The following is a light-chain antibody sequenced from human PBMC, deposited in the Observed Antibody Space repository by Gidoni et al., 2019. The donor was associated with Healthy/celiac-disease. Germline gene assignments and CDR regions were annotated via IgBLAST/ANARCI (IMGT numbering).Light chain of an antibody. CDR3: QQYNSYSWT. CDR2: KAS. V-gene: IGKV1-5*03. CDR1: QSISSL. J-gene: IGKJ1*01. Sequence: DIQMTQSPSTLSASVGDRVTITCRASQSISSLLAWYKQKPGKAPNLLIYKASSLESGVPSRFSGSGSGTEFTLTISSLEPDDFATYYCQQYNSYSWTFGQGTKVEIK.